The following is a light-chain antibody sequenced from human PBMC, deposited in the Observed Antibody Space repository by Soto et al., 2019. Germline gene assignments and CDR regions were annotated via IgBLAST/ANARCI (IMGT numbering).Light chain of an antibody. Sequence: EIVMTQFPATLSVSPGGRATLSCRASQSVSSNLAWYQQKPGQAPRLLIYNTSNRATGIPARFSGSGSGTDFTLTISSLEPEDFAVYYCQQRGDWPPTFGGGTKVDIK. CDR1: QSVSSN. CDR2: NTS. V-gene: IGKV3-11*01. CDR3: QQRGDWPPT. J-gene: IGKJ4*01.